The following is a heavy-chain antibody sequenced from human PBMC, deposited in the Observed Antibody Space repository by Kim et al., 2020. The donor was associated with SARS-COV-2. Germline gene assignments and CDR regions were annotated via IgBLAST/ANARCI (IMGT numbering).Heavy chain of an antibody. CDR2: YTGNS. Sequence: YTGNSHYSPSLSSRVRISLQTSENQFSLELTSLTAADTAVYYCASGQPLDYWGQGILVTVSS. V-gene: IGHV4-31*02. J-gene: IGHJ4*02. CDR3: ASGQPLDY. D-gene: IGHD2-2*01.